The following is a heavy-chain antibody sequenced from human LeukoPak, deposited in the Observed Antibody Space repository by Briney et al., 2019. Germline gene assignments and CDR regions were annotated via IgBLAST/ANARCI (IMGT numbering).Heavy chain of an antibody. J-gene: IGHJ4*02. D-gene: IGHD3-22*01. V-gene: IGHV3-33*08. Sequence: PGGSLRLSCAASGFTFSNYGMHWVRQAPGKGLEWVSLIWYGGSDKYYADSVKGRFTISRDNSKNTLYLQMNSLRAEDTAVYYCAREDSGGFDYWGQGTLVTVSS. CDR1: GFTFSNYG. CDR2: IWYGGSDK. CDR3: AREDSGGFDY.